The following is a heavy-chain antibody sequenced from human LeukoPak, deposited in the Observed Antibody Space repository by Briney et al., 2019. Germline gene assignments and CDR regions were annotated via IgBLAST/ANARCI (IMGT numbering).Heavy chain of an antibody. CDR1: GGSISSYY. Sequence: PSETLSLTCTVSGGSISSYYWSWIRQPPGKGLEWIGYIYTSGSTNYNPSLKSRVTISVDTPKNQFSLKLSSVTAADTAVYYCASRPGYCSGGSCYSPWYFDLWGRGTLVTVSS. D-gene: IGHD2-15*01. V-gene: IGHV4-4*09. CDR2: IYTSGST. J-gene: IGHJ2*01. CDR3: ASRPGYCSGGSCYSPWYFDL.